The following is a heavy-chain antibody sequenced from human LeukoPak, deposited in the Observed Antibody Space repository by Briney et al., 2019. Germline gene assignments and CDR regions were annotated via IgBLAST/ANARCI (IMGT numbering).Heavy chain of an antibody. CDR1: GDSISSSSYY. CDR3: ASRSGRTHNYLDT. V-gene: IGHV4-39*01. Sequence: SETLSLTCTASGDSISSSSYYWAWIRQPPGKGLEWIGAIYYNGRTFYNPSLESRVTISVDTSKNQFSLKLTSVTAADTAVYYCASRSGRTHNYLDTWGQGTLVTVSS. D-gene: IGHD6-25*01. J-gene: IGHJ5*02. CDR2: IYYNGRT.